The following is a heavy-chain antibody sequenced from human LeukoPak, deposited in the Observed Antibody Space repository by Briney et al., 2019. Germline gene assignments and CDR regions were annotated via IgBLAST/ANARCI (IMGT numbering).Heavy chain of an antibody. V-gene: IGHV3-9*01. CDR1: GFTFDDYA. Sequence: GGSLRLSCAASGFTFDDYAMHWVRQAPGKGLEWVSGINWNSGSIGYADSVKGRFTISRDNAKNSLYLQMNSLRAEDTAVYYCARGRRGYDFWSGQIDYWGQGTLVTVSS. CDR3: ARGRRGYDFWSGQIDY. J-gene: IGHJ4*02. CDR2: INWNSGSI. D-gene: IGHD3-3*01.